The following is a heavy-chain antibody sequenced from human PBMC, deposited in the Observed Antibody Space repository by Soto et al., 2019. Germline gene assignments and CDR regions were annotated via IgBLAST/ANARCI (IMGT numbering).Heavy chain of an antibody. CDR3: AREGSRPYYYYGMDV. CDR2: ISTYNGDT. V-gene: IGHV1-18*01. Sequence: WASVKVSCKASGYSFTTYGISWVRQAPGQGLEWMGWISTYNGDTDYAQNLQGRVTMTTDTSTTTAYMELRSLRSDDTAVYYCAREGSRPYYYYGMDVWGQGTTVTVSS. J-gene: IGHJ6*02. D-gene: IGHD2-15*01. CDR1: GYSFTTYG.